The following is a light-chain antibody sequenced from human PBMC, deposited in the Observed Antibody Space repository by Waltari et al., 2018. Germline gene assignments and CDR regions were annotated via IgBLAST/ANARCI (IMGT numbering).Light chain of an antibody. Sequence: QSALTQPPSASGSPGQSVTISCTGTSSDVGGYNYVSWDQQHPGKAPNLMIYEVSNRPSGVSNRFSGSKSGNTASLTISWLLAEDEADYYCISYSSSTTLGVFGGGTKLTVL. J-gene: IGLJ2*01. V-gene: IGLV2-14*03. CDR3: ISYSSSTTLGV. CDR1: SSDVGGYNY. CDR2: EVS.